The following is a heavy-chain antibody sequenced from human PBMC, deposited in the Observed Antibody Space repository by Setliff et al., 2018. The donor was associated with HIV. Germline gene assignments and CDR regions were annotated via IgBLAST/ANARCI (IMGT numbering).Heavy chain of an antibody. Sequence: VASVKVSCKASGYTFTSYAIHWVRQAPGQSLEWMGWINAGYGNTKYSQKFQGRVTLTRDTSISTAYMELNRLRSDDTAVYYCARSYIAFLSTWYYGMDVWGQGTTVTVSS. CDR2: INAGYGNT. J-gene: IGHJ6*02. CDR1: GYTFTSYA. CDR3: ARSYIAFLSTWYYGMDV. D-gene: IGHD5-18*01. V-gene: IGHV1-3*01.